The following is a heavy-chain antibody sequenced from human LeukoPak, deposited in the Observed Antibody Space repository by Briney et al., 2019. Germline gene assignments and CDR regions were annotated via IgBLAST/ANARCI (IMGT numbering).Heavy chain of an antibody. V-gene: IGHV1-69*06. CDR1: GGTFSSYA. J-gene: IGHJ3*02. CDR3: AREYYYDSSGYYCPDAFDI. Sequence: GSSVKVSCKASGGTFSSYAISWVRQAPGQGLEWMGRIIPIFGTANYAQKFQGRVTITADKSTSTAYMELSSLRSEDTAVYYCAREYYYDSSGYYCPDAFDIWGQGTMVTVSS. CDR2: IIPIFGTA. D-gene: IGHD3-22*01.